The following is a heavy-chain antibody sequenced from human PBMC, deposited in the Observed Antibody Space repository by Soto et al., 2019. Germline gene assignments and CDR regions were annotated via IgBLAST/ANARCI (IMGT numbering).Heavy chain of an antibody. V-gene: IGHV1-69*01. D-gene: IGHD3-3*01. CDR2: IIPIFGTA. J-gene: IGHJ6*02. CDR1: GGTFSSYA. CDR3: ARDPYDFWSGYHHYYYGMDV. Sequence: QVQLVQSGAEVKKPGSSVKVSCKASGGTFSSYAISWVRQAPGQGLEWMGGIIPIFGTANYAQKFQGRVTITADESTSTAYMELSSLRSEDTAVCYCARDPYDFWSGYHHYYYGMDVWGQGTTVTVSS.